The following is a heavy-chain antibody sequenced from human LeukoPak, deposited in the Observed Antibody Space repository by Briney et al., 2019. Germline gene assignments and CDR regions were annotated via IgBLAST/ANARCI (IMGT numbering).Heavy chain of an antibody. Sequence: PSETLSLNCTVSGGSINSGGFHWNWLRQSPGKGLEWIGNIYYIGSTNYNPSLKSRVSISMDTSENQFSLRLNSLTAADTAVYFCARGMRGVLLSWGAQGTLVTVSS. CDR3: ARGMRGVLLSW. CDR1: GGSINSGGFH. D-gene: IGHD3-10*01. CDR2: IYYIGST. V-gene: IGHV4-31*03. J-gene: IGHJ4*02.